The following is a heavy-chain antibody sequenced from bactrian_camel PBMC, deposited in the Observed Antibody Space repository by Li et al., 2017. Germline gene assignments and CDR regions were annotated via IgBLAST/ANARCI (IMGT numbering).Heavy chain of an antibody. V-gene: IGHV3S55*01. Sequence: HVQLVESGGGSVQAGESLRLSCSASGVAFDDSPLVWYRQAAGSGCEMVAFFDSDGRTGYGDSVKGRFTISQDNAKNTLYLEMNNLTPEDTAMYYCAADRASWWQVLSWSIKPSYWGQGTQVTVS. J-gene: IGHJ4*01. CDR1: GVAFDDSP. CDR3: AADRASWWQVLSWSIKPSY. D-gene: IGHD7*01. CDR2: FDSDGRT.